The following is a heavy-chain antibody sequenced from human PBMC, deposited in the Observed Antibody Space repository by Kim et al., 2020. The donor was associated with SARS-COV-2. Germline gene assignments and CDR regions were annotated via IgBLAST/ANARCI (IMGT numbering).Heavy chain of an antibody. D-gene: IGHD3-22*01. CDR3: AKCDSCGYFPSWYFDY. V-gene: IGHV3-23*01. J-gene: IGHJ4*01. Sequence: VKGRFTISIDNAKNTLYLQLNRLSGEDTAVYYCAKCDSCGYFPSWYFDYWGQGTLVTVSS.